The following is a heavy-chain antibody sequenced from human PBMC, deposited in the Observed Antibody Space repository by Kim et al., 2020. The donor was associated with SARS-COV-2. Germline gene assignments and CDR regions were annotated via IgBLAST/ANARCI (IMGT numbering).Heavy chain of an antibody. CDR3: AKHFVSSGSEFHH. D-gene: IGHD3-22*01. J-gene: IGHJ1*01. V-gene: IGHV3-23*01. Sequence: YYADSVKGRFIISRDNSKNTLHLQMNSLRAEDTAIYYCAKHFVSSGSEFHHWGQGTLVTVSS.